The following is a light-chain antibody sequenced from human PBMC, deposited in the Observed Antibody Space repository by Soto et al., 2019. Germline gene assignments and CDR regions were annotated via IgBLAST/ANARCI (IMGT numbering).Light chain of an antibody. V-gene: IGKV1-12*01. CDR2: AAS. CDR3: QQANSFPIT. CDR1: QAITNN. J-gene: IGKJ5*01. Sequence: DIQLTQSPSSLSASVGDRVTITCRASQAITNNLAWYQQKPGKAPKLLIYAASSLQSGVPSRFSGSGSGTDFTLTISSLQPEDFATYYCQQANSFPITFGQGTRLEIK.